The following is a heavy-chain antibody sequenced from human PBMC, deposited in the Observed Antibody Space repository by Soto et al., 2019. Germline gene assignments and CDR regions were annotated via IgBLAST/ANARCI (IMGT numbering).Heavy chain of an antibody. CDR3: ARLWCGGHCYFDY. CDR1: GYTFTNFY. CDR2: IKPTVGST. Sequence: QVQLVQSGAELKKPGASVSVSCKASGYTFTNFYIHWVRQAPGQGLEWMGGIKPTVGSTTYAQRFQDRVTMTRDTSASTVYMELSSLRSEDRAIYYCARLWCGGHCYFDYWGPGTLVTVSS. V-gene: IGHV1-46*01. J-gene: IGHJ4*02. D-gene: IGHD2-21*02.